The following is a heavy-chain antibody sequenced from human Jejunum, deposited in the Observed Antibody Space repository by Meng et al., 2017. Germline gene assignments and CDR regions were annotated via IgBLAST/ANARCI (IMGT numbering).Heavy chain of an antibody. V-gene: IGHV4-39*07. CDR1: GGSISTAGYY. D-gene: IGHD6-13*01. Sequence: RQLPESGPGLVQPSETLSLTGAVSGGSISTAGYYWGWIRQSPGKGLEWIGSIFYSGTTYYNPSLKSRVTISIDTSKNQFSLKMNSVTAADTAVYYCARDTAGFGPWGQGTLVTVSS. CDR3: ARDTAGFGP. CDR2: IFYSGTT. J-gene: IGHJ5*02.